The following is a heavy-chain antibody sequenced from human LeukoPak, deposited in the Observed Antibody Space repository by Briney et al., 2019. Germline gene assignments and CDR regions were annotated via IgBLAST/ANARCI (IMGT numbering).Heavy chain of an antibody. Sequence: SETLSLTCTVSGGSMTSYYWSWIRQPPGKGLEWIGNIYYTGSTNYNPSLKSRVTMSVDSYKGQLSLKLTSLTAADSAVYYCARRSTLENFFDSWGQGTPVTVSS. J-gene: IGHJ4*02. D-gene: IGHD6-6*01. V-gene: IGHV4-59*08. CDR3: ARRSTLENFFDS. CDR2: IYYTGST. CDR1: GGSMTSYY.